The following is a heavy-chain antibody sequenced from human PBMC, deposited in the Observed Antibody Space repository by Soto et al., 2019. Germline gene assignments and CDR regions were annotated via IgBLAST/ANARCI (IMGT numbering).Heavy chain of an antibody. CDR2: MNPNSGNT. J-gene: IGHJ4*02. CDR3: ASTLYGDNVDY. Sequence: QVQLVQSGAEVKKPGASVKVSCKASGYTFTSYDINWVRQATGQGLEWMGWMNPNSGNTGYAQKFQGRVTMTRNTALSTADMEVSSLRSEERAVCYFASTLYGDNVDYWGQGTLVTVSS. CDR1: GYTFTSYD. D-gene: IGHD4-17*01. V-gene: IGHV1-8*01.